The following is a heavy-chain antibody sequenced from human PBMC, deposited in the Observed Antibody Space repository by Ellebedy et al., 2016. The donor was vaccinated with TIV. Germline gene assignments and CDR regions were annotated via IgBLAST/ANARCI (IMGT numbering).Heavy chain of an antibody. D-gene: IGHD7-27*01. CDR1: GFTFSSYA. Sequence: GESLKISCAASGFTFSSYAMSWVRQAPGKGLEWVSVIYSGGTTYYADSVKGRFTISRDTSRNTLYLQMNSLRAEDTAVYHCARFVNGGPKYYSYGMDVWGQGTTVTVSS. V-gene: IGHV3-53*01. CDR2: IYSGGTT. CDR3: ARFVNGGPKYYSYGMDV. J-gene: IGHJ6*02.